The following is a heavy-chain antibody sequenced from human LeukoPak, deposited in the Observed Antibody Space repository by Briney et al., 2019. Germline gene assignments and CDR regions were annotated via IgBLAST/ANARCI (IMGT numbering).Heavy chain of an antibody. CDR1: GFTFSTHW. V-gene: IGHV3-74*01. CDR3: ASLLTPYHGSGGGGMDV. J-gene: IGHJ6*02. CDR2: ISGDGSGT. Sequence: GGSLRLSCAASGFTFSTHWEYWVRQAPGKGLVGVSRISGDGSGTSYADYVKGRFTISRDNAKDTLYLQMTSLRVEDTAVYSCASLLTPYHGSGGGGMDVWGQGTTVTVSS. D-gene: IGHD3-10*01.